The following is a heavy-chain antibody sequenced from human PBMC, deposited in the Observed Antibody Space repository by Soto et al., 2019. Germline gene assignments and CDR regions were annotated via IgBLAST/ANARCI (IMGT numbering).Heavy chain of an antibody. D-gene: IGHD3-16*01. Sequence: GESLKISCAGCGYTFTSYYITCARQLPGRGLEWMGRIDPSDSYTNYSPSFQGPVPISAAPSTNTASLEWRSLKASGSALYYWACPRQDYGDRGDDYWGQAPRLTVSA. CDR2: IDPSDSYT. V-gene: IGHV5-10-1*01. CDR3: ACPRQDYGDRGDDY. CDR1: GYTFTSYY. J-gene: IGHJ4*02.